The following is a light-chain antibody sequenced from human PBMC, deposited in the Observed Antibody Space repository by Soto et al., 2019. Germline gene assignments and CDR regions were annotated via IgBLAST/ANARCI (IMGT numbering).Light chain of an antibody. CDR1: QGISSA. Sequence: AIQVTQSPSSLSASVGDSFTIACRASQGISSALAWYQQTPGLAPKLLIYDASTLQSGVPSRFSGSGSGTEFTLTISSLQPEDFATYYCQQLNSYPITFGQGTRLEIK. J-gene: IGKJ5*01. V-gene: IGKV1-13*02. CDR3: QQLNSYPIT. CDR2: DAS.